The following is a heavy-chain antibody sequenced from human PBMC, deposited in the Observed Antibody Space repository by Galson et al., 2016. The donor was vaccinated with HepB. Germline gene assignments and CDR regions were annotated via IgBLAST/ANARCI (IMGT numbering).Heavy chain of an antibody. Sequence: SGGTFNSYGVAWVRQAPGQGLEWMGGILPIFDTANTAQKFQGRVTITADKSTSTAYMELSSLRSEDTALYYCARVPYYDSSGYYGAFDYWGQGTLVSVYS. V-gene: IGHV1-69*06. D-gene: IGHD3-22*01. CDR3: ARVPYYDSSGYYGAFDY. J-gene: IGHJ4*02. CDR1: GGTFNSYG. CDR2: ILPIFDTA.